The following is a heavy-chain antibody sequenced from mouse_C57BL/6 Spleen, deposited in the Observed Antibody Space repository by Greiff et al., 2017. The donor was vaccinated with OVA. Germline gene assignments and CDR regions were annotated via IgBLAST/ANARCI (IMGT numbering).Heavy chain of an antibody. CDR1: GYTFTSYW. Sequence: QVQLKQSGAELVKPGASVKLSCKASGYTFTSYWMHWVKQRPGQGLEWIGMIHPNSGSTNYNEKFKSKATLTVDKSSSTAYMQLSSLTSEDSAVYYCAPYYNYAMDYWGQGTSVTVSS. J-gene: IGHJ4*01. V-gene: IGHV1-64*01. CDR3: APYYNYAMDY. D-gene: IGHD2-12*01. CDR2: IHPNSGST.